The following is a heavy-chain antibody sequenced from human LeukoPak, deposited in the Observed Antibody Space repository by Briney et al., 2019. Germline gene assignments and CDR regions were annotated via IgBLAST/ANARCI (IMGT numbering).Heavy chain of an antibody. CDR1: GGSISSSSYY. Sequence: SETLSLTCTVSGGSISSSSYYWRWIRQPPGKGLEWIGSIYYSGSTYYNPSLKSRVTISVDTSKNQFSLKLSSVTAADTAVYYCARDRAAAASFDYWGQGTLVTVSS. CDR3: ARDRAAAASFDY. V-gene: IGHV4-39*07. J-gene: IGHJ4*02. D-gene: IGHD6-13*01. CDR2: IYYSGST.